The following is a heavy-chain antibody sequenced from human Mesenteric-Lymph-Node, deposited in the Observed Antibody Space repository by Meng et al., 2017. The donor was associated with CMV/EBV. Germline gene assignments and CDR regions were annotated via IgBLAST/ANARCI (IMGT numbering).Heavy chain of an antibody. CDR2: INPNSGDT. V-gene: IGHV1-2*02. CDR1: GYTFSSYY. D-gene: IGHD2-8*01. J-gene: IGHJ4*02. CDR3: TQKGYCTNGVCYQGGMFDS. Sequence: ASVKVSCKASGYTFSSYYIHWVRQAPGQGLEWMGWINPNSGDTKLAQKFQGRVTLTRDTSISTAYMELRRLRSDDTAVFYCTQKGYCTNGVCYQGGMFDSWGQGTQVTVSS.